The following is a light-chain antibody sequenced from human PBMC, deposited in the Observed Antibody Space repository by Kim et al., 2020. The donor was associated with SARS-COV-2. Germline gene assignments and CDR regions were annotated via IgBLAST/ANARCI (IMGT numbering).Light chain of an antibody. CDR3: QHRSNWPLT. Sequence: LSPGERATLSSRASQSISSYLAWYQQKPGQAPRLLIYDAFKMATGIPARFSGSGSGTDFTLTISSLEPEDFAVYFCQHRSNWPLTFGGGTKVDIK. CDR2: DAF. CDR1: QSISSY. J-gene: IGKJ4*01. V-gene: IGKV3-11*01.